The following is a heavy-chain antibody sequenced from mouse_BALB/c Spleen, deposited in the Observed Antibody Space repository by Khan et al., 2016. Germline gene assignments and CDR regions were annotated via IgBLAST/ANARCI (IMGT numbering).Heavy chain of an antibody. Sequence: EVELVESGGGLVQPGGSLRLSCTTSGFTFTDYYMSWVRQPPGAALEWLGFVRNKANGYTTDYSASVKGRFTISRDNSQSILYLQMNTQRAEDSATYYCARDLNDGYYWYVDVWGAGTTVTVSS. CDR1: GFTFTDYY. V-gene: IGHV7-3*02. D-gene: IGHD2-3*01. J-gene: IGHJ1*01. CDR2: VRNKANGYTT. CDR3: ARDLNDGYYWYVDV.